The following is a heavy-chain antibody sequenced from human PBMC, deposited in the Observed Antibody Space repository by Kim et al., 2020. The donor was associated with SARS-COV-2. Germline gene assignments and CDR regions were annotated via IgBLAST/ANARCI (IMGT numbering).Heavy chain of an antibody. Sequence: GGSLRLSCAASGFTFSSYGMHWVRQAPGKGLEWVAVISYDGSNKYYADSVKGRFTISRDNSKNTLYLQMNSLRAEDTAVYYCAKVNLDFWSGYFPRHGDYYYGMDVWGQGTTVTVSS. V-gene: IGHV3-30*18. CDR3: AKVNLDFWSGYFPRHGDYYYGMDV. J-gene: IGHJ6*02. CDR2: ISYDGSNK. D-gene: IGHD3-3*01. CDR1: GFTFSSYG.